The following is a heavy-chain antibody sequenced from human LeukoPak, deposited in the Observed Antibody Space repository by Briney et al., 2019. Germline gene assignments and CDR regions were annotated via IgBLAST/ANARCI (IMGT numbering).Heavy chain of an antibody. CDR1: GFTFSRYS. Sequence: GGSLRLSCAASGFTFSRYSMNWVRQAPGKGLEWVSSISSSSDYIYYADSVRGRFTISRDNAENSLYLQMNSLRAEDTAVYYCARVPGSSGWHDYWGQGTLVTVSS. CDR2: ISSSSDYI. D-gene: IGHD6-19*01. CDR3: ARVPGSSGWHDY. V-gene: IGHV3-21*01. J-gene: IGHJ4*02.